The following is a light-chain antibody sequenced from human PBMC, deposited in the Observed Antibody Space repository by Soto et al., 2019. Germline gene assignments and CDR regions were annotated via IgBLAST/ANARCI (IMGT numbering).Light chain of an antibody. V-gene: IGLV6-57*01. CDR2: EDN. J-gene: IGLJ2*01. Sequence: NFMLTQPHSVSESPGKTVTIYCTRSSGSIASNYVQWYQQRPGSSPTTIIYEDNLRPSGVPDRFSGSIDSSSNSASLTISGLKTEDEADYYCQSYDTSSQVFGGGTKLTVL. CDR3: QSYDTSSQV. CDR1: SGSIASNY.